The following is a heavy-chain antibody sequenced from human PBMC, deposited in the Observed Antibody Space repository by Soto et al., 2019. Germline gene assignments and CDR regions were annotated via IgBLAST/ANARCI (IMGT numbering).Heavy chain of an antibody. V-gene: IGHV4-34*01. J-gene: IGHJ6*02. Sequence: ASETLSLTCAVYGGSFSGYYWSWIRQPPGEGREWIGEINNSGSTNYNPSLKGRVTISVDTSKNQFSLKMSSVTAADTAVYYCARGGYRSGWTVYYYYYGMDVWGQGTPVTVYS. CDR2: INNSGST. D-gene: IGHD6-19*01. CDR1: GGSFSGYY. CDR3: ARGGYRSGWTVYYYYYGMDV.